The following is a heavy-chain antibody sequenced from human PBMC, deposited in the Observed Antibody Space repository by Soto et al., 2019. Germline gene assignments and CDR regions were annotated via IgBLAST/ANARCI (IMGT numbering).Heavy chain of an antibody. CDR3: ASTARGSNDYYYYMDV. D-gene: IGHD6-25*01. CDR2: IYYSGST. J-gene: IGHJ6*03. V-gene: IGHV4-39*01. Sequence: PSETLSLTCTVSGGSISSSSYYWGWIRQPPGKGLEWIGSIYYSGSTYYNPSLKSRVTISVDTSKNQFSLKLSSVTAADTAVYYCASTARGSNDYYYYMDVSGKGTTVTVSS. CDR1: GGSISSSSYY.